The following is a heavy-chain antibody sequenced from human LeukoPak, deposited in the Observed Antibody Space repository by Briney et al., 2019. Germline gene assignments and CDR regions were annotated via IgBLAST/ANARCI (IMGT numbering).Heavy chain of an antibody. J-gene: IGHJ4*02. D-gene: IGHD3-22*01. V-gene: IGHV3-23*01. CDR1: GFTFSSYA. CDR2: ISGSGGST. CDR3: AKETAMIVVEFDY. Sequence: GGSLRLSCAASGFTFSSYAMSWVRQAPGRGLEWVSAISGSGGSTYYADSVKGRFTISRDNSKNTRYLQMNSLRAEDTAVYYCAKETAMIVVEFDYWGQGTLVTVSS.